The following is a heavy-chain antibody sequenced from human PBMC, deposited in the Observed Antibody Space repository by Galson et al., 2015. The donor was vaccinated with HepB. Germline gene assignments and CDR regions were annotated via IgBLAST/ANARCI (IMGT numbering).Heavy chain of an antibody. Sequence: SVKVSCKASGYTFTSYGISWVRQAPGQGLEWMGWISAYNGNTNYAQKLQGRVTMTTDTSTSTAYMELRSLRSDDTAVYYCARWMWFGELSELNWFDPWGQGTLVTVSS. CDR1: GYTFTSYG. J-gene: IGHJ5*02. CDR2: ISAYNGNT. V-gene: IGHV1-18*04. CDR3: ARWMWFGELSELNWFDP. D-gene: IGHD3-10*01.